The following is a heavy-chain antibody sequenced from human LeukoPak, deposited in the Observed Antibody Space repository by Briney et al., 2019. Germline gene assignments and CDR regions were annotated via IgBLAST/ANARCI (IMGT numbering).Heavy chain of an antibody. D-gene: IGHD2-15*01. CDR2: INPNSGGT. CDR3: ARGVAASKYDY. CDR1: GYTFTGYY. V-gene: IGHV1-2*02. Sequence: GGSVKVSCKASGYTFTGYYMHWVRQAPGQGLEWMGWINPNSGGTNYAQNFQGRVTMTRDTSISTAYMELSRLRSDDTAVYYCARGVAASKYDYWGQGTLVTVSS. J-gene: IGHJ4*02.